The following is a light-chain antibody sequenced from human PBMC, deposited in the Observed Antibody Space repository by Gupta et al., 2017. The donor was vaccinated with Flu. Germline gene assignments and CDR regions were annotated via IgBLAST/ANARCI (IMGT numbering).Light chain of an antibody. V-gene: IGKV3-15*01. J-gene: IGKJ1*01. CDR1: QSVSRN. CDR3: QQYKSWPRT. Sequence: EIVMTQSPATLSVSPGERATLSCRASQSVSRNLAWYQQKPGQAPRLLIYGASSRATATPARVSGRGSGTEFTLTISSLQSEDFAVYYCQQYKSWPRTFGQGTKVEIK. CDR2: GAS.